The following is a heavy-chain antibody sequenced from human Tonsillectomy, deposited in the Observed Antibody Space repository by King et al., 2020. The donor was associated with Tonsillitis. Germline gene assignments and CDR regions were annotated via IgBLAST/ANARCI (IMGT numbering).Heavy chain of an antibody. J-gene: IGHJ4*02. Sequence: VQLQQWGAGLLKPSETLSLTCAVYGGSFSGYYWSWIRQPPGKGLEWIGEINHSGSTNYNPSLKSRVIISVDTSKNQFSLKLSSVTAADTAVYYCATIIPGIAAAGTGGDYWGQGTLVTVSS. CDR2: INHSGST. V-gene: IGHV4-34*01. D-gene: IGHD6-13*01. CDR3: ATIIPGIAAAGTGGDY. CDR1: GGSFSGYY.